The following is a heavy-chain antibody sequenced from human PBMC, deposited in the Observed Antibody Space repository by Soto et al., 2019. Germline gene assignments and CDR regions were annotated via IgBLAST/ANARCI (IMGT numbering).Heavy chain of an antibody. Sequence: GGSLRLSCAASGFTFIDCYMSWIRQAPGKGLEWVSYISSSGSTIYYADSVKGRFTISRDNAKNSLYLQMNSLRAEDTAVYYCAREDRLEWLRYTGGYWGQGTLVTVSS. CDR2: ISSSGSTI. J-gene: IGHJ4*02. D-gene: IGHD5-12*01. CDR3: AREDRLEWLRYTGGY. CDR1: GFTFIDCY. V-gene: IGHV3-11*01.